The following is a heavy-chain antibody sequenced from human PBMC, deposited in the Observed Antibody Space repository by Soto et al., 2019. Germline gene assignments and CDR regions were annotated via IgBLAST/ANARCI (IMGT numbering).Heavy chain of an antibody. J-gene: IGHJ4*02. CDR1: GFTFSSYA. CDR2: ISGSGGRT. D-gene: IGHD2-8*01. Sequence: GGSLRLSCAASGFTFSSYAMSWVRQAPGKGLEWVSAISGSGGRTYYADSVKGRFTISRDNSKNTLYLQMNSLRAEDTAVYYCARILDTNTYDHVGPATVDYWGQGTLVTVSS. CDR3: ARILDTNTYDHVGPATVDY. V-gene: IGHV3-23*01.